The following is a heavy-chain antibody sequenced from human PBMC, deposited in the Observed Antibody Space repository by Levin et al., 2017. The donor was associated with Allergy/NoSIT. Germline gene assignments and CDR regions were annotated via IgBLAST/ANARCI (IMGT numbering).Heavy chain of an antibody. CDR3: ARSSSLEYFDP. CDR2: IYLSGST. V-gene: IGHV4-30-2*01. D-gene: IGHD3-3*01. J-gene: IGHJ5*02. CDR1: GGSISSGGYS. Sequence: SQTLSLTCAVSGGSISSGGYSWSWIRQPPGKGLEWIGNIYLSGSTYYNPSLKSRVTISVDTSKDHFSLNLTSVTAADTAVYFCARSSSLEYFDPWGQGTLVTVSS.